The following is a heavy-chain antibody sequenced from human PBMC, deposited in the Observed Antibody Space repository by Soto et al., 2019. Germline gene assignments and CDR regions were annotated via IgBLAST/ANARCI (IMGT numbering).Heavy chain of an antibody. CDR3: ARGGISHWAYFYYMDV. D-gene: IGHD2-21*01. CDR2: IYYSGST. V-gene: IGHV4-31*03. J-gene: IGHJ6*03. Sequence: SETLSLTCTVSGGSISSGGYYWSWIRQHPGKGLEWIGYIYYSGSTYYNPSLKSRVTISVDTSKNQFSLKLSSVTAADAATYYCARGGISHWAYFYYMDVWDRGTTVTVSS. CDR1: GGSISSGGYY.